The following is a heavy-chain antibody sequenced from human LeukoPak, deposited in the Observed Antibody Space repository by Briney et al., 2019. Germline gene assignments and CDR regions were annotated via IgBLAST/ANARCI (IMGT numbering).Heavy chain of an antibody. J-gene: IGHJ4*02. V-gene: IGHV4-59*01. Sequence: SETLSLTCTVSGGSISSYYWSWIRQPPGKGLEWIGYIYYSGSTNYNPSLKSRVTISVDTSKNQFSLNLSSVTAADTAVYYCARSSMSTAQRFAMDYWGQGTLVTVSS. CDR3: ARSSMSTAQRFAMDY. CDR2: IYYSGST. CDR1: GGSISSYY. D-gene: IGHD5-18*01.